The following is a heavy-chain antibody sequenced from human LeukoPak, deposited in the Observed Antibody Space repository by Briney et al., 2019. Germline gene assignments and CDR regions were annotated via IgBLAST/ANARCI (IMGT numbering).Heavy chain of an antibody. Sequence: GGSLRLSCAASGFTFSNYEMTWVRQAPGKGLDWVSYIGSSGSTIYYADSVKGRFTISRDNTKNSLYLQMNSLRAEDTAVYYCARDSLRPFDYWGQGTLVTVSS. CDR2: IGSSGSTI. J-gene: IGHJ4*02. V-gene: IGHV3-48*03. CDR3: ARDSLRPFDY. CDR1: GFTFSNYE. D-gene: IGHD2-21*01.